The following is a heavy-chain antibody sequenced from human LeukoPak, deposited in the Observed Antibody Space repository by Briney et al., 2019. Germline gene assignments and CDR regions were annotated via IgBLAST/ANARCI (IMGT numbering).Heavy chain of an antibody. D-gene: IGHD6-13*01. CDR3: ARQIAAAGTSYFDY. CDR2: IIPIFGTA. J-gene: IGHJ4*02. CDR1: GGTFSSYA. Sequence: SVKVSCKASGGTFSSYAISWVRQAPGQGLEWMGGIIPIFGTANYAQKFQGRVTITTDESTSTAYMEQSSLRSEDTAVYYCARQIAAAGTSYFDYWGQGTLVTVSS. V-gene: IGHV1-69*05.